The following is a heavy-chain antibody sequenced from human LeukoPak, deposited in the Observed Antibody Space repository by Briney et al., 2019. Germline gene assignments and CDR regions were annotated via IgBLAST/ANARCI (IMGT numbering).Heavy chain of an antibody. J-gene: IGHJ4*02. V-gene: IGHV1-18*01. CDR3: ARDRTRIHSSGYSRDY. D-gene: IGHD3-22*01. CDR2: ISAYNGNT. Sequence: ASVKVSCKASGYTFTSYGISWVRQAPGQGLEWMGWISAYNGNTNYAQKLQGRVTITTDTSTSTAYMELRSLRSDDTAVYYCARDRTRIHSSGYSRDYWGQGTLVTVSS. CDR1: GYTFTSYG.